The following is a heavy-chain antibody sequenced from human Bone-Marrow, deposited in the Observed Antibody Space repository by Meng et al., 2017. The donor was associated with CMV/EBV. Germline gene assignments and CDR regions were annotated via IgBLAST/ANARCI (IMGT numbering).Heavy chain of an antibody. CDR2: ISSSSSYI. CDR3: ARDGVVVPAAPSENYYYYYGMDV. Sequence: GGSLRLSCAASGFTFSSYSMNWVRQAPGKGLEWVSSISSSSSYIYYADSVKGRFTISRDNAKNSLYLQMNSLRAEDTAVNYCARDGVVVPAAPSENYYYYYGMDVWGQGTTVTFYS. CDR1: GFTFSSYS. D-gene: IGHD2-2*01. V-gene: IGHV3-21*01. J-gene: IGHJ6*02.